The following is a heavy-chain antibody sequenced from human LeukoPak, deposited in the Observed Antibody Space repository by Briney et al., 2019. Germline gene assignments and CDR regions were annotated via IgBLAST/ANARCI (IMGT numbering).Heavy chain of an antibody. D-gene: IGHD4-17*01. CDR3: AVTVTNPPRWNAFDI. CDR2: INPSGGST. J-gene: IGHJ3*02. V-gene: IGHV1-46*01. Sequence: ALVKVSCKASGYTFTSYYMHWVRQAPGQGLEWMGIINPSGGSTSYAQKFQGRVTMTRDTSTSTVYMELSSLRSEDTAVYYCAVTVTNPPRWNAFDIWGQGTMVTVSS. CDR1: GYTFTSYY.